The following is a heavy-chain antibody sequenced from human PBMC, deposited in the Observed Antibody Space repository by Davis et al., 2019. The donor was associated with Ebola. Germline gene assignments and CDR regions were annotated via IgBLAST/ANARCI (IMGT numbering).Heavy chain of an antibody. CDR3: ASAILYCSGGSCYSSSEDY. J-gene: IGHJ4*02. D-gene: IGHD2-15*01. CDR2: ISYDGSNK. CDR1: GFTFSSYG. V-gene: IGHV3-30*03. Sequence: GESLKISCAASGFTFSSYGMHWVRQAPGKGLEWVAVISYDGSNKYYADSVKGRFTISRDNAKNSLYLQMNSLRAEDTAVYYCASAILYCSGGSCYSSSEDYWGQGSLVTVSS.